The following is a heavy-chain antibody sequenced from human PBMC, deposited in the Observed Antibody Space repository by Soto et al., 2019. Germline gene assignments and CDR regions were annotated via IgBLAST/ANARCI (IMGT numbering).Heavy chain of an antibody. D-gene: IGHD6-13*01. CDR1: GGSFSGYY. V-gene: IGHV4-34*01. CDR3: ANLEGPAAYQYYFDY. CDR2: INHSGST. J-gene: IGHJ4*02. Sequence: LSLTCAVYGGSFSGYYWSWIRQPPGKGLEWIGEINHSGSTNYNPSLKSRVTISVDTSKNQFSLKLSSVTAADTAVYYCANLEGPAAYQYYFDYWGQGTLVTVSS.